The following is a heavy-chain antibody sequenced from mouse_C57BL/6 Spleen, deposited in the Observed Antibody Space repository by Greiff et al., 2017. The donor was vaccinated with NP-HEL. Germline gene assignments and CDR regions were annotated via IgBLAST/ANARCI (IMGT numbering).Heavy chain of an antibody. CDR3: ARVEAPYDGYYGGYFDY. D-gene: IGHD2-3*01. CDR1: GYSFTDYN. J-gene: IGHJ2*01. Sequence: VQLKESGPELVKPGASVKISCKASGYSFTDYNMNWVKQSNGKSLEWIGVINPNYGTTSYNQKFKGKATLTVDQSSSTAYMQLNSLTSEDSAVYYCARVEAPYDGYYGGYFDYWGQGTTLTVSS. V-gene: IGHV1-39*01. CDR2: INPNYGTT.